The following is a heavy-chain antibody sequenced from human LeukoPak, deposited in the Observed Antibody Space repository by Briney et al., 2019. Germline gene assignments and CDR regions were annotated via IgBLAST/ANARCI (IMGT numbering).Heavy chain of an antibody. CDR3: ARGGYYYGSGSYLEYYYNYGMDV. D-gene: IGHD3-10*01. CDR2: INHSGST. J-gene: IGHJ6*02. Sequence: PSETLSLTCAVYGGSFSGHYWSWIRQPPGKGLEWIGEINHSGSTNYNPSLKSRVTISVDTSKNQFSLKLSSVTAADTAVYYCARGGYYYGSGSYLEYYYNYGMDVWGQGTTVTVSS. CDR1: GGSFSGHY. V-gene: IGHV4-34*01.